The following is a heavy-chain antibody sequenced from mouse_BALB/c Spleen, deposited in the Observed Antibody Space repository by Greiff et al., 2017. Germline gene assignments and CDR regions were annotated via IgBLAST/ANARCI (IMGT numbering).Heavy chain of an antibody. CDR1: GYSITSGYY. D-gene: IGHD2-1*01. CDR3: ARAGNYPFDY. Sequence: EVKLMESGPGLVKPSQSLSLTCSVTGYSITSGYYWNWIRQFPGNKLEWMGYISYDGSNNYNPSLKNRISITRDTSKNQFFLKLNSVTTEDTATYYCARAGNYPFDYWGQGTTLTVSS. V-gene: IGHV3-6*02. CDR2: ISYDGSN. J-gene: IGHJ2*01.